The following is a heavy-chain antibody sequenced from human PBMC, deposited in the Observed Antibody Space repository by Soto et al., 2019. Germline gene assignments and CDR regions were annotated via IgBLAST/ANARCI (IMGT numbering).Heavy chain of an antibody. CDR2: IYYSGST. D-gene: IGHD3-3*01. CDR1: GGSISSGGYY. V-gene: IGHV4-31*03. Sequence: PSETLSLTCTVSGGSISSGGYYWSWIRQHPGKGLEWIGYIYYSGSTYYNPSLKSRLTISVDTSKNQFSPILSSVTAADTAVYYCARSNGYYSDYWGQGTLVTVSS. CDR3: ARSNGYYSDY. J-gene: IGHJ4*02.